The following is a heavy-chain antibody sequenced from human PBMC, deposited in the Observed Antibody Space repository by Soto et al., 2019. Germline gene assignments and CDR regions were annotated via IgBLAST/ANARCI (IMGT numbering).Heavy chain of an antibody. V-gene: IGHV3-30-3*01. J-gene: IGHJ4*02. CDR3: ARPKGAYYYDSSGYYSLSY. CDR2: ISYDGSNK. CDR1: GFTFSSYA. Sequence: QVQLVESGGGVVQPGRSLRLSCAASGFTFSSYAMHWVRQAPGKGLEWVAVISYDGSNKYYADSVKGRFTISRDNSKNTLYLQMNSLRAEDTAVYYCARPKGAYYYDSSGYYSLSYWGQGTLVTVSS. D-gene: IGHD3-22*01.